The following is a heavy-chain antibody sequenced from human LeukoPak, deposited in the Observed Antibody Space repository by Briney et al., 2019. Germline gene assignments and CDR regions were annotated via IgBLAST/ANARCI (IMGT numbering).Heavy chain of an antibody. D-gene: IGHD6-6*01. CDR3: ARGRPAIIAARRGRWFDP. Sequence: GASVRVSCKASGYTFTSYDINWVRQATGQGLEWMGWMNPNSGNTGYAQKFQGRVTITRNTSISTAYMELSSLRSEDTAVYYCARGRPAIIAARRGRWFDPWGQGTLVTVSS. V-gene: IGHV1-8*03. CDR1: GYTFTSYD. J-gene: IGHJ5*02. CDR2: MNPNSGNT.